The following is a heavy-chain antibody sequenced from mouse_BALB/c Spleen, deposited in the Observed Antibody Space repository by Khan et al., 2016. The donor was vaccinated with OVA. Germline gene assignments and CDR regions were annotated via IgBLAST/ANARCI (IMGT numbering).Heavy chain of an antibody. Sequence: EVQLQESGPGLLKPSPSLSFTCTVTGYSITSDYAWYWIRQFPGNKLECMAYIGSSGSTTYNPSLRGQISITRATSKNQFFLQLNSVTTDDTATDYCASGTSLLQYPDYFDYWGQGTTLTVSS. CDR2: IGSSGST. V-gene: IGHV3-2*02. J-gene: IGHJ2*01. D-gene: IGHD1-2*01. CDR3: ASGTSLLQYPDYFDY. CDR1: GYSITSDYA.